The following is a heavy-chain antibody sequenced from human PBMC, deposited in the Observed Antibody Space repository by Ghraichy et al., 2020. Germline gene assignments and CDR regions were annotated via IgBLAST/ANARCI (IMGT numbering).Heavy chain of an antibody. D-gene: IGHD6-13*01. Sequence: SETLSLTCTVSGGSISSSSYYWGWIRQPPGKGLEWIGSIYYSGSTYYNPSLKSRVTISVDTSKNQFSLKLSSVTAADTAVYYCARATLAGPQLYFDYWGQGTLVTVSS. CDR1: GGSISSSSYY. J-gene: IGHJ4*02. CDR2: IYYSGST. CDR3: ARATLAGPQLYFDY. V-gene: IGHV4-39*07.